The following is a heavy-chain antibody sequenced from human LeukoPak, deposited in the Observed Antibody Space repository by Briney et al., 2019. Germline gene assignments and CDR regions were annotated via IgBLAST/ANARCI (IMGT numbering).Heavy chain of an antibody. V-gene: IGHV5-51*01. CDR1: GYSFANYW. CDR3: ARRFRGSSSWYVDY. Sequence: GESLKISCKGSGYSFANYWIGWVRQMPGKGLEWMGIIYPGDSDTKYSPSFQGLVTISADKSISTAYLQWSSLKASDTAMYCCARRFRGSSSWYVDYWGQGTLVTVSS. CDR2: IYPGDSDT. D-gene: IGHD6-13*01. J-gene: IGHJ4*02.